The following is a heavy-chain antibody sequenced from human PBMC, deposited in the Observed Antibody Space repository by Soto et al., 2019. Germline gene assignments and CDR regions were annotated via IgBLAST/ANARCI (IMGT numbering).Heavy chain of an antibody. Sequence: GGSLRLSCAASGFTFSSYWMSWVRQAPGKGLEWVANIKQDGSEKYYVDSVKGRFTISRDNAKNSLYLQMNSLRAEDTAVYYCARGGYDFWSGYSPNFEYWGQGTLVTVSS. CDR1: GFTFSSYW. J-gene: IGHJ4*02. CDR2: IKQDGSEK. CDR3: ARGGYDFWSGYSPNFEY. V-gene: IGHV3-7*05. D-gene: IGHD3-3*01.